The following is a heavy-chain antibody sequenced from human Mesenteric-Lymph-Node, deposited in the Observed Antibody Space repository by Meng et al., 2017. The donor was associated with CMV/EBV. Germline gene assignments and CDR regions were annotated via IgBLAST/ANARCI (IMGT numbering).Heavy chain of an antibody. CDR2: INHSGST. CDR1: SFSGYY. CDR3: ARVSGPLRFLEWYANYYFDY. Sequence: SFSGYYWSWIRQPPGKGLEWIGEINHSGSTNYNPSLKSRVTISVDTSKNQFSLKLSSVTAADTAVYYCARVSGPLRFLEWYANYYFDYWGQGTLVTVSS. D-gene: IGHD3-3*01. V-gene: IGHV4-34*01. J-gene: IGHJ4*02.